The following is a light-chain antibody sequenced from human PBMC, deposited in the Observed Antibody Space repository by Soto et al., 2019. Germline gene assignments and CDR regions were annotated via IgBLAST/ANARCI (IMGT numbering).Light chain of an antibody. CDR1: QSISSY. CDR2: AAS. CDR3: QQSSAT. V-gene: IGKV1-39*01. Sequence: DIQMTQSPSSLSASVGDRVTITCRASQSISSYLNWYQQKPGKAPKLLIYAASSLQSGVPSRFSGSGSGTDFTLTISSLQPEDFATYYCQQSSATFGPGTKLEIK. J-gene: IGKJ2*01.